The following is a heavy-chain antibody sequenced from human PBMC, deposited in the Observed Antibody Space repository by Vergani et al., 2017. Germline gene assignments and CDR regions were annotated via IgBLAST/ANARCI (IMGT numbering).Heavy chain of an antibody. J-gene: IGHJ5*02. V-gene: IGHV3-9*02. CDR2: ISWNSNSI. D-gene: IGHD1-26*01. Sequence: EVQLEESGGGLVLPGRSLRLSCVASGFTSAGYAMHWVRQAPGKGLEWVSGISWNSNSIGYADSVKGRFTISRDNAKNSLYLQMNSRRAEDTALYYCAKXVGTAPGGGWFDPWGQGTMVTVSS. CDR1: GFTSAGYA. CDR3: AKXVGTAPGGGWFDP.